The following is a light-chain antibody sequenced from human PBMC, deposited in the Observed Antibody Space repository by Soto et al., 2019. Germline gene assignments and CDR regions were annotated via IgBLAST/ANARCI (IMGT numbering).Light chain of an antibody. CDR1: SNDVGNYNL. V-gene: IGLV2-23*01. CDR2: EGS. CDR3: CSYAGRNSLI. J-gene: IGLJ2*01. Sequence: QSALTQPASVSGSPGQSITISCTGTSNDVGNYNLVSSYQQHPGKAPKLIIYEGSKWPSGASHRFSGSKSGNTASLTISGLQSEDEADYYCCSYAGRNSLIFGGGTNPTVL.